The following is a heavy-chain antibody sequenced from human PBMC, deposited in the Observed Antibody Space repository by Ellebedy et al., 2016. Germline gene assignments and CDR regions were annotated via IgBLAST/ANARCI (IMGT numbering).Heavy chain of an antibody. D-gene: IGHD4-17*01. V-gene: IGHV3-13*01. CDR3: ARDSNYGHFDY. CDR1: GFTFSSHD. J-gene: IGHJ4*02. Sequence: GGSLRLSCAASGFTFSSHDMHWVRQPTGKGLEWVSGIDTAGDTYYPGSVKGRFTISRENAKNSLYLQMNSLRAEDTAVYYCARDSNYGHFDYWGQGTLVVVSS. CDR2: IDTAGDT.